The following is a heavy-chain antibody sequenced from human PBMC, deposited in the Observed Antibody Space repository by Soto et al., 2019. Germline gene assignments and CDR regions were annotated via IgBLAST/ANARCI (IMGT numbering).Heavy chain of an antibody. CDR1: GYTFTGYY. J-gene: IGHJ4*02. CDR3: ARDRYSGYNSQFDY. V-gene: IGHV1-2*02. CDR2: INPNTRGT. D-gene: IGHD5-12*01. Sequence: ASVKVSCKASGYTFTGYYMHWVRQAPGQGLEWMGWINPNTRGTHSAQRFQGRVTMTRDTSISTAYMELSSLRSDDSAVYYCARDRYSGYNSQFDYWGQGTLVTVSS.